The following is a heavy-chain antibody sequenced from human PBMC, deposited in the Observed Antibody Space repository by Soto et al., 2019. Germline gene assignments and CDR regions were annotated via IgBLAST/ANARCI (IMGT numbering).Heavy chain of an antibody. Sequence: PSETLSLTCAVYGGSFSGYYWSWIRQPPGKGLEWIGEINHSGSTNYNPSLKSRVTISVDTSKNQFSLKLSSVTAADTAVYYCARDRWNWNFQGYYYYGIDVWGQGTTVTVSS. CDR3: ARDRWNWNFQGYYYYGIDV. V-gene: IGHV4-34*01. CDR1: GGSFSGYY. CDR2: INHSGST. J-gene: IGHJ6*02. D-gene: IGHD1-7*01.